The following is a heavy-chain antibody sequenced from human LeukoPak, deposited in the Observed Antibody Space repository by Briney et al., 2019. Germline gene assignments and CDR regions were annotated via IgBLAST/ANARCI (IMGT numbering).Heavy chain of an antibody. CDR1: GFIFRSYA. CDR2: ITANGDAT. CDR3: ATFGVIVRNDYLDY. Sequence: GGSLRLSCVGSGFIFRSYAVTWVRQAPGKGLEWVSSITANGDATYYADSVKGRCTISRDNSKNTLYLQMSSLRAEDTAVYYCATFGVIVRNDYLDYWGQGVLVAVSS. V-gene: IGHV3-23*01. D-gene: IGHD3-3*01. J-gene: IGHJ4*02.